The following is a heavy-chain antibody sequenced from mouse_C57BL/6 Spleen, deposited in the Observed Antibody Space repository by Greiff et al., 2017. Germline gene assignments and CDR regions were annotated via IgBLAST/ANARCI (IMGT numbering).Heavy chain of an antibody. J-gene: IGHJ1*03. D-gene: IGHD2-3*01. V-gene: IGHV1-15*01. CDR1: GYTFTDYE. Sequence: QVQLKESGAELVRPGASVTLSCKASGYTFTDYEMHWVKQTPVHGLEWIGAIDPETGGTAYNQKFKGKAILTAVKSSSTAYMELSSLTSEDSAVYYCTRSYDDGGYCDDWGTGTTVTGSA. CDR2: IDPETGGT. CDR3: TRSYDDGGYCDD.